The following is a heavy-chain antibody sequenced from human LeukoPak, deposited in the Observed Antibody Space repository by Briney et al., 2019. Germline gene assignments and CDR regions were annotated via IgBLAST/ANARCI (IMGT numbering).Heavy chain of an antibody. CDR1: GFTFSSYS. CDR2: ISSSSSYI. CDR3: ARDVFTYDFRYFDY. D-gene: IGHD3-3*01. J-gene: IGHJ4*02. V-gene: IGHV3-21*01. Sequence: GGSLRLSCAASGFTFSSYSMNWVRQAPGKGLEWVSSISSSSSYIYYADSVKGRFTISRDNAKNSLCLQMNSLRAEDTAVYYCARDVFTYDFRYFDYWGQGTLVTVSS.